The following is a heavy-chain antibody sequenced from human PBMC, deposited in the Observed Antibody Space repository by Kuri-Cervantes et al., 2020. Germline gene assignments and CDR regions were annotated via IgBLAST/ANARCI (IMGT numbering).Heavy chain of an antibody. CDR2: FDPEDGET. CDR1: GYTLTELS. V-gene: IGHV1-24*01. CDR3: ATLYSSGAGVDY. Sequence: ASVKVSCKVSGYTLTELSMHWVRQAPGKGLEWMGGFDPEDGETIYAQKFQGRVTMTEDTSTDTAYMELSSLRSEDTAVYYCATLYSSGAGVDYWGRGTLVTVSS. D-gene: IGHD6-19*01. J-gene: IGHJ4*02.